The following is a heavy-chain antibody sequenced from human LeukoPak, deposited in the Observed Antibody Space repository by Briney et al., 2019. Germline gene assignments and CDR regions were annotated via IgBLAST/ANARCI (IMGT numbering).Heavy chain of an antibody. D-gene: IGHD3-22*01. V-gene: IGHV5-51*01. J-gene: IGHJ3*02. CDR3: ARQSSTVYYDSSGLPYDAFDI. Sequence: GESLKISCKGSGYSFTSYWIGWVRQMSGKGLEWMGIIYPSDSDTRYSPSFQGQVSISADKSISAAYLQWSSLKASDTAMYYCARQSSTVYYDSSGLPYDAFDIWGQGTMVTVSS. CDR1: GYSFTSYW. CDR2: IYPSDSDT.